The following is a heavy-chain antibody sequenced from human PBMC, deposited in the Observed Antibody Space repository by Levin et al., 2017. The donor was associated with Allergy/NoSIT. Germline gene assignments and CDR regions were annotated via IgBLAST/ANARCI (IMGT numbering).Heavy chain of an antibody. CDR2: IRSKAYGGTT. D-gene: IGHD6-13*01. CDR1: GFTFGDYV. J-gene: IGHJ6*02. Sequence: GGSLRLSCTASGFTFGDYVMSWVRQAPGKGLEWLGFIRSKAYGGTTQYVASVKGRFIISRDDSKSVAYLQMNSLKTEDTAVYYCTRELDNQSGSNYYYYGMDVWGQGTTVTVSS. CDR3: TRELDNQSGSNYYYYGMDV. V-gene: IGHV3-49*04.